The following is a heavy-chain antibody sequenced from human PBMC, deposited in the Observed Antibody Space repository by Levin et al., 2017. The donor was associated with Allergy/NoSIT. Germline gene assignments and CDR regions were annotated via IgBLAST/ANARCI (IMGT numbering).Heavy chain of an antibody. CDR3: AKDIAAPGDDYYYGMDV. J-gene: IGHJ6*02. V-gene: IGHV3-23*01. CDR1: GFTFSSYA. D-gene: IGHD6-13*01. CDR2: ISGSGGST. Sequence: GGSLRLSCAASGFTFSSYAMSWVRQAPGKGLEWVSAISGSGGSTYYADSVKGRFTISRDNSKNTLYLQMNSLRAEDTAVYYCAKDIAAPGDDYYYGMDVWGQGTTVTVSS.